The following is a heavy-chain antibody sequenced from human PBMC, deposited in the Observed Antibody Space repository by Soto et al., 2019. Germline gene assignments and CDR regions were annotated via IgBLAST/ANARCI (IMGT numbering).Heavy chain of an antibody. D-gene: IGHD5-18*01. V-gene: IGHV3-53*01. CDR1: GFTVSNTY. J-gene: IGHJ4*02. CDR3: ARCTRVDTPRRPDY. Sequence: EVQLVESGGGLIQPGGSLRLSCAASGFTVSNTYMSWVRQAPGKGLEWVSVIYSGGRKYYADSVKGRFTISRDNSKTTLCLQSNSLRAVGRAVYCYARCTRVDTPRRPDYWGPGTLVTVS. CDR2: IYSGGRK.